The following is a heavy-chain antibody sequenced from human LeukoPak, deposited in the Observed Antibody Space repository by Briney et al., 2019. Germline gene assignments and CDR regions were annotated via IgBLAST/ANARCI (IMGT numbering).Heavy chain of an antibody. D-gene: IGHD2-8*01. CDR2: ITTYNGNR. CDR3: ARDCSNGVCFPRDY. CDR1: GYTLSEYG. Sequence: ASVKVSCKASGYTLSEYGISWVRQAPGQGLEWVVWITTYNGNRKYAEQFQGRVTMTPDTSTSTYYMEMRSLRSDDTAIYYCARDCSNGVCFPRDYWGQGTQLTVST. J-gene: IGHJ4*02. V-gene: IGHV1-18*01.